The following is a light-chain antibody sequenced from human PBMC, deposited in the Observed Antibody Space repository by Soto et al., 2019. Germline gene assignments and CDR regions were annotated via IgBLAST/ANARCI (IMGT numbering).Light chain of an antibody. CDR3: QQYNTWPPPSES. Sequence: IVMSQSTATLSVSPGERATLSCRASQTVNTNLAWHQQRPGQAPRPLIYAASTRATGVPARFSGSGSGTEVTLAISSLQSEDFAVYYCQQYNTWPPPSESVGPGTKV. V-gene: IGKV3D-15*01. J-gene: IGKJ3*01. CDR2: AAS. CDR1: QTVNTN.